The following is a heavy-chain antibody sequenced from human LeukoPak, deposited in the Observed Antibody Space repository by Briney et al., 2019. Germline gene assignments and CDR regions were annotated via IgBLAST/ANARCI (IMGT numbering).Heavy chain of an antibody. CDR1: GGSFSGYY. J-gene: IGHJ4*02. CDR2: INHSGST. CDR3: ARHVEIAVAGPIDY. V-gene: IGHV4-34*01. Sequence: SETLSLTCAVYGGSFSGYYWSWIRQPPGKGLEWIGEINHSGSTNYNPSLKSRVTISVDTSKNQFSLKLSSVTAADTAVYYCARHVEIAVAGPIDYWGQGTLVTVSS. D-gene: IGHD6-19*01.